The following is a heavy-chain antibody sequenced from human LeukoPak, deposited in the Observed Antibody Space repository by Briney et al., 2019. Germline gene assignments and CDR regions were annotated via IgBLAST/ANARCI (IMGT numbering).Heavy chain of an antibody. V-gene: IGHV1-8*01. CDR1: GYTFTTYD. J-gene: IGHJ5*02. CDR2: MNPNSGNT. D-gene: IGHD4-23*01. Sequence: ASVKVSCKASGYTFTTYDINWVRQATGQGLEWMGWMNPNSGNTGSAQKFQRRVTMTRNTSISTAYMELRSLRSEDTAVYYCARGPNKSDGGNSGSAWFDPWGQGTLVTVSS. CDR3: ARGPNKSDGGNSGSAWFDP.